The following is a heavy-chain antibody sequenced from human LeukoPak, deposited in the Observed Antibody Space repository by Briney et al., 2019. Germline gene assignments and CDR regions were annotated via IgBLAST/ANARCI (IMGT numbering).Heavy chain of an antibody. Sequence: ASVKVSCKASGYTFTSYGISWVRQAPGQGLEWMGWISAYNGNTSYAQKLQGRVTMTTDTSTSTAYMELRSLRSDDTAVYYCARVKLPYYDFWSGYWYFDYWGQGTLVTVSS. CDR2: ISAYNGNT. CDR3: ARVKLPYYDFWSGYWYFDY. D-gene: IGHD3-3*01. V-gene: IGHV1-18*01. J-gene: IGHJ4*02. CDR1: GYTFTSYG.